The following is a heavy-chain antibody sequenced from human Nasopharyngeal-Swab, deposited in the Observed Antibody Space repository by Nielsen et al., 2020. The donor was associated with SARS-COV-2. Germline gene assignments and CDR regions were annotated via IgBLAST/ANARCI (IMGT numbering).Heavy chain of an antibody. CDR1: GFTFSSAA. V-gene: IGHV3-23*01. CDR2: ISIIGDRT. CDR3: AKEEVPNDY. J-gene: IGHJ4*02. Sequence: GESLKISCVVSGFTFSSAAMSWVRQAPGKGLEYVSGISIIGDRTYYADSVKGRFTISRDNAKNTLYLEVKSLRVEDTAMYFCAKEEVPNDYWGQGTLVTVSS.